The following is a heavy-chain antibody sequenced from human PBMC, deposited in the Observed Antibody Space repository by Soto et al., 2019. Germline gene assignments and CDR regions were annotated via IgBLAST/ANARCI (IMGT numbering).Heavy chain of an antibody. D-gene: IGHD6-13*01. CDR1: GFSLSTSGVG. CDR3: AHRSSSWNYFDY. J-gene: IGHJ4*02. V-gene: IGHV2-5*02. CDR2: IYWDDDK. Sequence: QITLKESGPTLVKPTQTLTLTCTFSGFSLSTSGVGVGWIRQPPGKALEWLALIYWDDDKRYSPSLKSRLTITKDTSKNQVVLTMTNMDPVDTVTYYCAHRSSSWNYFDYWGQGTLVTVSS.